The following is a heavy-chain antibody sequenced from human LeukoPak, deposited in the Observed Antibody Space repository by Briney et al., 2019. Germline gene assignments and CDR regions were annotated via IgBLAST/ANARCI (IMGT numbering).Heavy chain of an antibody. Sequence: SETLSLTCAVYGGSFSGYYWSWIRQPPGKGLEWIGEINHSGSTNYNPSLKSRVTISVDTSKNQFSLKLSSVTAADTAVYYCARLNSNYDYYYGMDVWGQGTTVTVSS. CDR2: INHSGST. J-gene: IGHJ6*02. V-gene: IGHV4-34*01. CDR3: ARLNSNYDYYYGMDV. CDR1: GGSFSGYY. D-gene: IGHD4-11*01.